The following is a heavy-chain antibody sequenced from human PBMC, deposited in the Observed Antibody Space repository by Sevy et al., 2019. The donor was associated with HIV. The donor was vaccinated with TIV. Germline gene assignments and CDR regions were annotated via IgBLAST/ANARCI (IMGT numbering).Heavy chain of an antibody. D-gene: IGHD1-26*01. CDR2: SYYNGHI. V-gene: IGHV4-59*08. CDR1: GGSITSLY. J-gene: IGHJ4*02. CDR3: AGENAWGRGYS. Sequence: SETLSLTCTVSGGSITSLYWNWIRQPPGKGLEWIANSYYNGHINYNPSLKSRVTFSIDTSKNQFCLRLSSVTAADTAMYYCAGENAWGRGYSWGQGTLVTVSS.